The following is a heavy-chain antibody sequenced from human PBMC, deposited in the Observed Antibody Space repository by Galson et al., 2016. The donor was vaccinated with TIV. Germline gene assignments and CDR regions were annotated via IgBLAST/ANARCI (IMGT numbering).Heavy chain of an antibody. CDR1: GFTSGPYW. D-gene: IGHD6-19*01. J-gene: IGHJ4*02. V-gene: IGHV3-7*04. Sequence: SLRLSCATSGFTSGPYWMNLVRQAPGKGLEWVAIIKEDGSDIDYVDSVKGRFTISRDDASTSVYLQMNSLRAEDTAVYYCARGSGWTSDYWGQGTLVTVSS. CDR2: IKEDGSDI. CDR3: ARGSGWTSDY.